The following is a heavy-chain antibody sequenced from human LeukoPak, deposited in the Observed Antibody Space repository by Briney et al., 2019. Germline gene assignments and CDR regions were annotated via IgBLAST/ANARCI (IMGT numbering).Heavy chain of an antibody. J-gene: IGHJ6*02. V-gene: IGHV4-59*01. CDR3: AKESLNHYYYYGMDV. CDR1: GGTIRSYY. CDR2: IVDTVRT. Sequence: PPETLALTCTDSGGTIRSYYWCWIRQPPGKGLEWIGNIVDTVRTYYNQSLKSQVTPAVDTSKCQFALELNSVAAADTAVYYCAKESLNHYYYYGMDVWGQGTTVTVSS.